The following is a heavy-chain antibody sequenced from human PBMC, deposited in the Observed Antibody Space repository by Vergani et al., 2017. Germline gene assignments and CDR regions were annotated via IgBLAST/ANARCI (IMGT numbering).Heavy chain of an antibody. V-gene: IGHV1-69*04. J-gene: IGHJ4*02. CDR2: IIPILGIA. D-gene: IGHD2-2*02. CDR1: GGTFSSYT. Sequence: QVQLVHSGAEVKKPGSSVKVSCKASGGTFSSYTISWVRQAPGQGLEWMGRIIPILGIANYAQKFQGRVTFTAAKSTSTAYMELSSLRSEDTAVYYCAREWRRCSSTSCYTSSDYWGQGTLVTVSS. CDR3: AREWRRCSSTSCYTSSDY.